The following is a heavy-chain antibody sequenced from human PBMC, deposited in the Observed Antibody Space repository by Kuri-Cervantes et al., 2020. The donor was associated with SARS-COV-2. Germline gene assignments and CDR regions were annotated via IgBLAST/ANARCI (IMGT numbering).Heavy chain of an antibody. D-gene: IGHD3-10*01. CDR3: AKDPFGEGPNWFDP. Sequence: GESLKISCAASGFTFDDYTMHWVRQAPGKGLEWVSLISWDGGSTYYADSVKGRFTISRDNSKNSLYLQMNSLRAEDTAVYYCAKDPFGEGPNWFDPWGQGTLVTVSS. J-gene: IGHJ5*02. CDR2: ISWDGGST. CDR1: GFTFDDYT. V-gene: IGHV3-43*01.